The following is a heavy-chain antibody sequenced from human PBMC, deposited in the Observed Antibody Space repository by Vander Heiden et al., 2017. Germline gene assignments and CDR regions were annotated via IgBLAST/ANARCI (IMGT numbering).Heavy chain of an antibody. CDR1: GYTFTSYY. D-gene: IGHD3-10*01. V-gene: IGHV1-46*03. CDR3: ARVRAGRWWFDL. CDR2: INPSGGST. J-gene: IGHJ5*02. Sequence: QVQLVQSGAEVNKPEASVKVSCQASGYTFTSYYMHGVGQDPGEGLEWMGIINPSGGSTSYAQKFQGRVTMTRDTSTSTVYMELSRLRYEDTAVYYCARVRAGRWWFDLWGQGTLVTVSS.